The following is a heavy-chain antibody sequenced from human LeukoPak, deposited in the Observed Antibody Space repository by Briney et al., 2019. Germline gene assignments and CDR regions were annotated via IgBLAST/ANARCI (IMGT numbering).Heavy chain of an antibody. J-gene: IGHJ4*02. Sequence: PGGSLRLSCAASGFTFSSYSMNWVRQAPGKGLEWVSSISSSSSYIYYADSVKGRFTISRDNAKNSLYLQMNSLRAEDTAVYYCASYIIVVPTRDYWGQGTLVTVSS. V-gene: IGHV3-21*01. CDR2: ISSSSSYI. CDR1: GFTFSSYS. CDR3: ASYIIVVPTRDY. D-gene: IGHD2-2*01.